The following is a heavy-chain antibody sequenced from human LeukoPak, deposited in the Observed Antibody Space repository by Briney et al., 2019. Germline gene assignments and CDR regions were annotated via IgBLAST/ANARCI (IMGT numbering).Heavy chain of an antibody. CDR2: ISDNT. CDR1: GFTFSPYG. V-gene: IGHV3-23*01. Sequence: GGSLRLSCAASGFTFSPYGMTWVRQAPGKGLEWVSAISDNTHYADSVKGRFTISRDNSKNMLYLQMNSLRADDTAVYYCARYCIKGVCSPYYNMDVWGQGTTVTVSS. D-gene: IGHD2-8*01. J-gene: IGHJ6*02. CDR3: ARYCIKGVCSPYYNMDV.